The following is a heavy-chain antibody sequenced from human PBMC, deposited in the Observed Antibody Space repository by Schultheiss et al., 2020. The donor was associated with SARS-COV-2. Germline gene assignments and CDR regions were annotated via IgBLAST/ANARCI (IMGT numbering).Heavy chain of an antibody. CDR2: INAGNGNT. J-gene: IGHJ4*02. CDR3: ARVPWGGGSSDY. Sequence: ASVKVSCKASGFRLIEYAMPWVRQAPGQRLEWMGWINAGNGNTKYSQKFQGRVTMTTDTSTSTAYMELRSLRSDDTAVYYCARVPWGGGSSDYWGQGTLVTVSS. D-gene: IGHD2-15*01. V-gene: IGHV1-3*01. CDR1: GFRLIEYA.